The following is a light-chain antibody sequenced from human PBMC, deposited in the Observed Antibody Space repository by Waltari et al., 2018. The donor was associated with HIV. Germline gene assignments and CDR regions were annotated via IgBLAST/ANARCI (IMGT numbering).Light chain of an antibody. Sequence: QSALTQPASVSGSPGQSITIACTGTSSDVGGYNYVSWYQQHPGKAHKLMIYDVSYRPSWVSTRFSGSKSGNTAALTISGLQAEDEADYYCSSYTSSSTLYVVFGGGTKLTVL. CDR2: DVS. CDR1: SSDVGGYNY. J-gene: IGLJ2*01. CDR3: SSYTSSSTLYVV. V-gene: IGLV2-14*01.